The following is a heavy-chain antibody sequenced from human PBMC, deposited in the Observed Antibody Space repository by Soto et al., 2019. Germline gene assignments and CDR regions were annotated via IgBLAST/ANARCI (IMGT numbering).Heavy chain of an antibody. CDR3: AKEPVGPDWYFDL. Sequence: GGSLRLSCAASGFTFSSYAMHWVRQAPGKGLEWVAVIRDNGSNKHYADSVKGRFTVSRDNSKNTLYLQMNSLRAEDTAVYNCAKEPVGPDWYFDLWGRGTLVTVSS. V-gene: IGHV3-30-3*01. CDR2: IRDNGSNK. CDR1: GFTFSSYA. J-gene: IGHJ2*01.